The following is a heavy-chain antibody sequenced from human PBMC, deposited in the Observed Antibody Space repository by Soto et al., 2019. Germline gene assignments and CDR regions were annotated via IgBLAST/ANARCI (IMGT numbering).Heavy chain of an antibody. J-gene: IGHJ4*02. D-gene: IGHD2-21*01. CDR2: IYYSGST. CDR3: ARLYCGGGYCYYFTRFDT. CDR1: GGAISKDY. Sequence: SETLSLTCTVSGGAISKDYWSWIRQPPGKGLEWIGYIYYSGSTDYNPSLKSRLTISVDTSKNQFSLKLSSVTAADTAVYYCARLYCGGGYCYYFTRFDTWDQETLVTVSS. V-gene: IGHV4-59*01.